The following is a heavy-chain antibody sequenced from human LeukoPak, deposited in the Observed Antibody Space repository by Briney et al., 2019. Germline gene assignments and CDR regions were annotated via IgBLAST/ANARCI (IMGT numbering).Heavy chain of an antibody. D-gene: IGHD4-17*01. CDR3: ARDIATVTTSD. V-gene: IGHV3-7*01. CDR1: GFTFSSYW. CDR2: IKQDGSEK. Sequence: PGGSLRLSCAASGFTFSSYWMSWVRQAPGKGLEWVANIKQDGSEKYYVDSVKGRFTISRDNAKNSLYMQMNSLRAEDTAVYYCARDIATVTTSDWGQGTLVTVSS. J-gene: IGHJ4*02.